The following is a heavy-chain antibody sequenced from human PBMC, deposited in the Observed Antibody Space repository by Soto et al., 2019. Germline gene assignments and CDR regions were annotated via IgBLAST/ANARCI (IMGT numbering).Heavy chain of an antibody. D-gene: IGHD3-16*01. Sequence: GGSLRLSCVASGFTFSDYAMTWVRQAPGKGLEWVATISATGGNIEYTDSLKGRFTISRDNSKNTLYLQLNGLTSDDTAVHYFAKGARGLGYFDLWGRGTLVTVSS. CDR1: GFTFSDYA. V-gene: IGHV3-23*01. CDR2: ISATGGNI. CDR3: AKGARGLGYFDL. J-gene: IGHJ2*01.